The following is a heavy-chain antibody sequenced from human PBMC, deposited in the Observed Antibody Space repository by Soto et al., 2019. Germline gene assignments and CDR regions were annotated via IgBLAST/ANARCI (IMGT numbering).Heavy chain of an antibody. J-gene: IGHJ6*02. CDR2: ISYDGSNK. Sequence: QVQLVESGGGVVQPGRSLRLSCAASGFTFSSYGMHWVRQAPGKGLEWVAVISYDGSNKYYADSVKGRFTISRDNSKNTLYLQMNSLRAEDTAVYYCAKDLNGVSYLWRRGGYGMDVWGQGTTVTVSS. CDR1: GFTFSSYG. D-gene: IGHD2-8*01. V-gene: IGHV3-30*18. CDR3: AKDLNGVSYLWRRGGYGMDV.